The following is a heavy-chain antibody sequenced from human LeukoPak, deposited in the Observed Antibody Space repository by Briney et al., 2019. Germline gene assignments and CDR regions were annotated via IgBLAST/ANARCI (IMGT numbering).Heavy chain of an antibody. J-gene: IGHJ6*02. Sequence: GASVKVSCKASGYTFTSYDINWVRQATGQGLEWMGWMNPNSGNTGYAQKFQGRVTMTRNTSISTAYMELSSLRSEDTAVYYCARGKIRRGGPLYYYGVDVRGQGTTVTVSS. D-gene: IGHD3-16*01. CDR3: ARGKIRRGGPLYYYGVDV. CDR1: GYTFTSYD. V-gene: IGHV1-8*01. CDR2: MNPNSGNT.